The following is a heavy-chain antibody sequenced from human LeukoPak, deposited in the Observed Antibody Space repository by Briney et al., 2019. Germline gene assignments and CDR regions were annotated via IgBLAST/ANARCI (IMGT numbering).Heavy chain of an antibody. CDR2: FNGSGGST. Sequence: GGSLRLSCAAPGFTLCRYGMSWVRQAPGKGPGWVSAFNGSGGSTYYADSVKGRFTISRDNSKNTLYLQMNSLRAEDTAVYYCAKIPYYGSLNHYYFDYWGQGTLVTASS. V-gene: IGHV3-23*01. CDR1: GFTLCRYG. D-gene: IGHD3-10*01. CDR3: AKIPYYGSLNHYYFDY. J-gene: IGHJ4*02.